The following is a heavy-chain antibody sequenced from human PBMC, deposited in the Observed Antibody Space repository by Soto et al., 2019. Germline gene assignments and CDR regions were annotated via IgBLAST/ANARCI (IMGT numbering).Heavy chain of an antibody. CDR1: VGTFSSYA. CDR3: ARGSYYYGSGSYRLYYYYGMDV. J-gene: IGHJ6*02. V-gene: IGHV1-69*13. Sequence: GASVKVSCKASVGTFSSYAISWVRQAPGQGLEWMGGIIPIFGTANYAQKFQGRVTITADESTSTAYMELSSLRSEDTAVYYCARGSYYYGSGSYRLYYYYGMDVWGQGTTVTVSS. D-gene: IGHD3-10*01. CDR2: IIPIFGTA.